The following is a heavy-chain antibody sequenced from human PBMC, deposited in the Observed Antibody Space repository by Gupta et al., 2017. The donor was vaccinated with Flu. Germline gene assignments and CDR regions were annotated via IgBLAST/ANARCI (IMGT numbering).Heavy chain of an antibody. J-gene: IGHJ6*02. CDR3: AKRADYYGSDYHYYGMDV. CDR1: GFTFNSYG. Sequence: QVQLAESGGGVVQPGRSLRLSCAASGFTFNSYGMHWVRQAPGKGLEWVAVISYDGNKEYYADSVKGRFTISRDNYKNTLYLQMNNLRAEDTAVYYCAKRADYYGSDYHYYGMDVWGQGTTVTVSS. V-gene: IGHV3-30*18. CDR2: ISYDGNKE. D-gene: IGHD3-10*01.